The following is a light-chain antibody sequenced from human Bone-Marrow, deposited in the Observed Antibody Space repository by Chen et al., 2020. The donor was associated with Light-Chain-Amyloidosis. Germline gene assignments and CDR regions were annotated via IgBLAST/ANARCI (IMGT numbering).Light chain of an antibody. J-gene: IGLJ2*01. CDR1: DLPTKY. V-gene: IGLV3-25*03. CDR2: RDT. Sequence: SYELTQPPSVSVSPGQTARITCSGDDLPTKYAYWYQQKPGQAPVLVTHRDTERPSGISERCSGSSSGTTATLTISGVQAEDEADYHCQSADSSGTYEGIFGGGTKLTVL. CDR3: QSADSSGTYEGI.